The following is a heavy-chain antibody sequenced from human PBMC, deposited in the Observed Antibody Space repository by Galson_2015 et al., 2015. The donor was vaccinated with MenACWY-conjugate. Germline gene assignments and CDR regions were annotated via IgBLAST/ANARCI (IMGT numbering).Heavy chain of an antibody. Sequence: LRLSCAASGFIFNTYWMHWVRQAPGKRLVWVSRINPGGSSTTYPDSAKDRFTIPTDNANHTLYLQMNSLRPEDTAVFYCAKTRGASFYFDSWGQGTLVTVSS. CDR1: GFIFNTYW. CDR3: AKTRGASFYFDS. CDR2: INPGGSST. D-gene: IGHD1-26*01. V-gene: IGHV3-74*01. J-gene: IGHJ4*02.